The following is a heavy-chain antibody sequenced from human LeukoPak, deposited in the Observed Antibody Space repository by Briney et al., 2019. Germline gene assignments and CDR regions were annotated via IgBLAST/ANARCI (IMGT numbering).Heavy chain of an antibody. CDR1: GGSISNSSYY. Sequence: PSETLSLNCTVSGGSISNSSYYWGWIRQPPGKRLEWIGSIYYSGSTYYNPSLKSRVTISVDTSKNQFSLKLSSVTAADTAVYYCAKHSRGCGSTSCYNFDFWGQGALVTVSS. V-gene: IGHV4-39*01. J-gene: IGHJ4*02. CDR2: IYYSGST. CDR3: AKHSRGCGSTSCYNFDF. D-gene: IGHD2-2*02.